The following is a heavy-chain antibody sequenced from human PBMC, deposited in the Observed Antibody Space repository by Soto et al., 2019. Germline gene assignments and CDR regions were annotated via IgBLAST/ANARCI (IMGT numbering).Heavy chain of an antibody. D-gene: IGHD1-20*01. CDR3: ATSQKGYNWNYLDH. Sequence: SETLSLTCAVSGASISGSYYYWAWLRQSPGKGPEWIGSVFYTGFTSYNPSLESRVSVSVDTSKSQFSLKLSAVTAADTAVYYCATSQKGYNWNYLDHWGQGALVTVSS. CDR2: VFYTGFT. CDR1: GASISGSYYY. J-gene: IGHJ4*02. V-gene: IGHV4-39*01.